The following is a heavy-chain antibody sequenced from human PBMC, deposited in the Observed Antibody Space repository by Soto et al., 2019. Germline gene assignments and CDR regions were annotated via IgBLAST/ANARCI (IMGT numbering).Heavy chain of an antibody. CDR2: IIPIFGTA. D-gene: IGHD6-13*01. J-gene: IGHJ5*02. CDR1: GGTFSSYA. CDR3: ARGLIGPSGIAAAGFDP. V-gene: IGHV1-69*06. Sequence: AVKVSCKASGGTFSSYAISWVRQAPGQGLEWMGGIIPIFGTANYAQKFQGGVTITADKSTSTAYMELSSLRSEDTAVYYCARGLIGPSGIAAAGFDPWGQGTLVTVSS.